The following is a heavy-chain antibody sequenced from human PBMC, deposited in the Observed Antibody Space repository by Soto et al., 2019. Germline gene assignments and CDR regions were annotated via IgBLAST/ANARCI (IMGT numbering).Heavy chain of an antibody. CDR1: GGSISSGGYS. V-gene: IGHV4-30-2*01. CDR2: IYHSGST. J-gene: IGHJ4*02. CDR3: ARRHVVASQH. Sequence: QLQLQESGSGLVKPSQTLSLTCAVSGGSISSGGYSWSWIRQPPGKGLEWIGYIYHSGSTYYNPSLKSRATISVDRSQNLCSLNPSSLTSVDTAIYYCARRHVVASQHWGQGTLVTVSS. D-gene: IGHD2-15*01.